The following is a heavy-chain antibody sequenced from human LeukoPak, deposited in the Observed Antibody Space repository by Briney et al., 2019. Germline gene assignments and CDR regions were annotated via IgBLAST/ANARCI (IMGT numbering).Heavy chain of an antibody. J-gene: IGHJ4*02. Sequence: GGSLRLSCAASGFTFSSYEMNWVRQAPGKGLEWVSYISSSGSTIYYADSVKGRFTISRDNAKNSLYLQMNSLRAEDTAVYYCARDSTVGATWEGPAFDYWGQGTLVTVSS. CDR2: ISSSGSTI. CDR3: ARDSTVGATWEGPAFDY. V-gene: IGHV3-48*03. CDR1: GFTFSSYE. D-gene: IGHD1-26*01.